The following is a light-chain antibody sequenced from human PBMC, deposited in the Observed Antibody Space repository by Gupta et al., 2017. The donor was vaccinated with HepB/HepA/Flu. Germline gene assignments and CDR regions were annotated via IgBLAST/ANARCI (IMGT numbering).Light chain of an antibody. CDR3: KKAIMVPIT. J-gene: IGKJ2*01. Sequence: IQMTQSPSSVSASVGDRVTITVRASQGISSWLAWYPPKPGKAPKLPIEAASSLQSGVPSRGSGRGSGNALTITRRSMKPEDLETADGKKAIMVPITFGQGTNLEIK. CDR2: AAS. CDR1: QGISSW. V-gene: IGKV1-12*01.